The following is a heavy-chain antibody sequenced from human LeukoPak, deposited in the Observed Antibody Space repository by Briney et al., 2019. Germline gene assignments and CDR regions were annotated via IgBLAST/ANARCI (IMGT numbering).Heavy chain of an antibody. V-gene: IGHV4-34*01. CDR3: ARAFRYYGSGSYLSY. Sequence: SETLSLTCAVYGGSFSGYYWSWIRQPPGKGLEWIGEINHSGSTNYNPSLKSRVTISVDTSKNQFSLKLSSVTAADTAVYYCARAFRYYGSGSYLSYWGQGTLVTVSS. D-gene: IGHD3-10*01. J-gene: IGHJ4*02. CDR1: GGSFSGYY. CDR2: INHSGST.